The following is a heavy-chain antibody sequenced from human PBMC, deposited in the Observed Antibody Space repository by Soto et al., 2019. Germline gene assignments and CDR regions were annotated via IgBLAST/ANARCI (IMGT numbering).Heavy chain of an antibody. J-gene: IGHJ4*02. D-gene: IGHD3-3*01. V-gene: IGHV3-74*03. Sequence: VGSLRLSCAASGFTFRRYWMHWVRQAPGKGLVWVSRIDSDGSTTQYEDSVRGRFTISRDNAKNTLYLQMNSLRAEDTAVYYCSNGLLEFKRCYHSLFDYWGQGPLVTVSS. CDR1: GFTFRRYW. CDR3: SNGLLEFKRCYHSLFDY. CDR2: IDSDGSTT.